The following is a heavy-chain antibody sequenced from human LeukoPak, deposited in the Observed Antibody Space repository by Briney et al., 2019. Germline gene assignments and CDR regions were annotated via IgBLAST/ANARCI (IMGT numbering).Heavy chain of an antibody. Sequence: SQTLSLTCTVSGGSISSGSYYWSWIRQPAGKGLEWIGRIYTSGSTNYNPSLKSRVTISVDTSKNQFSLKLSSVTATDTAVYYCAGGNWYYYYYGTDVWGQGTTVTVSS. CDR2: IYTSGST. V-gene: IGHV4-61*02. CDR3: AGGNWYYYYYGTDV. D-gene: IGHD4-23*01. CDR1: GGSISSGSYY. J-gene: IGHJ6*02.